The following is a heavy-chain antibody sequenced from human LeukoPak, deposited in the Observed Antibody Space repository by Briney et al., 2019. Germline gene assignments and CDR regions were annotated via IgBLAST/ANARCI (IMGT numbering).Heavy chain of an antibody. V-gene: IGHV3-66*02. CDR1: GFTLSSNY. Sequence: GGSLRLSCAASGFTLSSNYMSWVRQAPGKGLGVVSVIYSGGSTYYADSVKGRFTISRDNSKNTLYLQMNSLRAEDTAVYYCARGVTMVRGVINYFDYWGQGTLVTVSS. CDR3: ARGVTMVRGVINYFDY. D-gene: IGHD3-10*01. CDR2: IYSGGST. J-gene: IGHJ4*02.